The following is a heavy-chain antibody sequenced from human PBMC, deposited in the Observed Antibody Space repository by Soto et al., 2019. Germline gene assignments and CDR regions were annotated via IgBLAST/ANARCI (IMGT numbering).Heavy chain of an antibody. V-gene: IGHV4-59*01. CDR2: IYYSDST. D-gene: IGHD3-3*01. CDR1: GGSISSYY. J-gene: IGHJ6*02. CDR3: AGSYYDFWSGVRDYGMDV. Sequence: SETLSLTCTVSGGSISSYYWSWIRQPPGKGLEWIGYIYYSDSTNYNPSLKSRGTISLDTSKNQFSLRLSSVTAADTAVYYCAGSYYDFWSGVRDYGMDVWGQGTTVTV.